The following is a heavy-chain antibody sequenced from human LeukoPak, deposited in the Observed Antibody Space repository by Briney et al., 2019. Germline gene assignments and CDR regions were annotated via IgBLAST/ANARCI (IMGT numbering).Heavy chain of an antibody. V-gene: IGHV4-38-2*02. D-gene: IGHD3-16*02. J-gene: IGHJ5*02. CDR1: GYSISSGYY. CDR3: ARSGADYIWGSYRFGSWFDP. Sequence: SETLSLTCSVSGYSISSGYYWGWIRQPPGQGLEWIGSMSHSAGTYQNPSLKSRVTISIDTSKNQFFLKVNSVTAADTAVYYCARSGADYIWGSYRFGSWFDPWGQGTLVTVSS. CDR2: MSHSAGT.